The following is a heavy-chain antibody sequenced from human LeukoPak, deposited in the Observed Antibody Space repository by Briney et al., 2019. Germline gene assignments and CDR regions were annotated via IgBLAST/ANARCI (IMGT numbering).Heavy chain of an antibody. D-gene: IGHD3-10*01. Sequence: GESLKISVKASGYSSTRYSIGWVRQIPGKGLEWMGIIYPGDSEHRYRPSFQGQVNFSADKSIHAAYLQRSSLKASDTAMYYCARLALVRGITEIVYWGQGTLVTVSS. CDR2: IYPGDSEH. CDR3: ARLALVRGITEIVY. J-gene: IGHJ4*02. CDR1: GYSSTRYS. V-gene: IGHV5-51*01.